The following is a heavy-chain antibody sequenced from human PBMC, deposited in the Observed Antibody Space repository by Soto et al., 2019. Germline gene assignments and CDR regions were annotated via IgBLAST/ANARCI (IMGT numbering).Heavy chain of an antibody. CDR3: ANYRLRSSDS. J-gene: IGHJ4*02. CDR1: GFTFSIYA. CDR2: ITGSGANT. V-gene: IGHV3-23*01. D-gene: IGHD2-21*02. Sequence: PGGSLRLSCAASGFTFSIYAMSWVRQAPGKGLEWVSSITGSGANTYYTDSVKGRFTISRDNSKNTLYLQMNSLRAEDTALYYCANYRLRSSDSWGQGTLVTVSS.